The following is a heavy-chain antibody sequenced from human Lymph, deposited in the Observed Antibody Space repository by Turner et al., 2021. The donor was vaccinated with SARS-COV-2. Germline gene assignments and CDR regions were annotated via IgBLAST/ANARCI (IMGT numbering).Heavy chain of an antibody. D-gene: IGHD1-26*01. Sequence: QVQLVQSGAEVKKPGSSVKVSCKASGGTFSSHAISWGRQAPGQGLEGRGGIIPILGIENYEQKFQGRATITADKPTSTAYMELTNLGSEDRAVYYCASAGGGRYFYFDYWGQGTLVTVSS. CDR3: ASAGGGRYFYFDY. J-gene: IGHJ4*02. CDR2: IIPILGIE. V-gene: IGHV1-69*10. CDR1: GGTFSSHA.